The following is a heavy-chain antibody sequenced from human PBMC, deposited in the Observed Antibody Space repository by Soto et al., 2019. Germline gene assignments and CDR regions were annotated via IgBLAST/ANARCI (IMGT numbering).Heavy chain of an antibody. V-gene: IGHV3-30-3*01. CDR2: ISYDGSNK. J-gene: IGHJ4*02. CDR3: ARDIKYYYDSSGDYFDY. CDR1: GFTFSSYA. Sequence: GGSLRLSCAASGFTFSSYAMHWVRQAPGKGLEWVAVISYDGSNKYYADSVEGRFTISRDNSKNTLYLQMNSLRAEDTAVYYCARDIKYYYDSSGDYFDYWGQGTLVTVSS. D-gene: IGHD3-22*01.